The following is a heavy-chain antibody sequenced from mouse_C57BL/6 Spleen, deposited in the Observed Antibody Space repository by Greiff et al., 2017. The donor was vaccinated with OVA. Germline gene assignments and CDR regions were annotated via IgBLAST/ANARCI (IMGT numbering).Heavy chain of an antibody. J-gene: IGHJ2*01. CDR3: ARTYGSSYDYFDY. V-gene: IGHV1-72*01. CDR2: IDPNSGGT. D-gene: IGHD1-1*01. CDR1: GYTFTSYW. Sequence: QVQLKQPGAELVKPGASVKLSCKASGYTFTSYWMHWVKQRPGRGLEWIGRIDPNSGGTKYNEKFKSKATLTVDKPSSTAYMQLSSLTSEDSAVYDCARTYGSSYDYFDYWGQGTTLTVSS.